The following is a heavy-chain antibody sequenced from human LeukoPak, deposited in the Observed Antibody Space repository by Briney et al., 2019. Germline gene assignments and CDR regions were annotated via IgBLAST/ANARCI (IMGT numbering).Heavy chain of an antibody. CDR1: GYTFTSYD. D-gene: IGHD6-19*01. Sequence: ASVKVSCKASGYTFTSYDINWVRQATGQGLEWMGWMNPNSGSTGYAQKFQGRVTITRNTSISTAYTDLSSLRSEDTAVYYCARRAVAYYYYYYMDVWGKGTTVTVSS. CDR3: ARRAVAYYYYYYMDV. J-gene: IGHJ6*03. CDR2: MNPNSGST. V-gene: IGHV1-8*03.